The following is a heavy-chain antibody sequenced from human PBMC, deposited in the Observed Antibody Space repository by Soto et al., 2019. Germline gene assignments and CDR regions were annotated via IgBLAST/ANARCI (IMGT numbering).Heavy chain of an antibody. CDR1: GGSISSGGYS. J-gene: IGHJ4*02. V-gene: IGHV4-30-2*02. Sequence: SETLSLTCAVSGGSISSGGYSWSWIRQPPGKGLEWIGYIYHSGSTYYNPSLKSRVTITADKSTSTAYMELSSLRSEDTAVYYCASPATTLDYWGQGTLVTVSS. D-gene: IGHD5-12*01. CDR2: IYHSGST. CDR3: ASPATTLDY.